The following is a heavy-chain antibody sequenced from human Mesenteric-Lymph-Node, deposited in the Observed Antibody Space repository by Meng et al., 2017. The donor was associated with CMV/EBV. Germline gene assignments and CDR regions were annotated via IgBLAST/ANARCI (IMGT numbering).Heavy chain of an antibody. CDR3: ARDGVEMATIGANRNDY. CDR1: GFIFSNFN. V-gene: IGHV3-21*01. Sequence: GGSLRLSCAASGFIFSNFNMNWVRQAPGKGLEWVSTITSGGSYIYYADSVKGRFTVSRDDAKNSLYLLMNSLRAEDTAVYYCARDGVEMATIGANRNDYWGQGTLVTVSS. D-gene: IGHD5-24*01. J-gene: IGHJ4*02. CDR2: ITSGGSYI.